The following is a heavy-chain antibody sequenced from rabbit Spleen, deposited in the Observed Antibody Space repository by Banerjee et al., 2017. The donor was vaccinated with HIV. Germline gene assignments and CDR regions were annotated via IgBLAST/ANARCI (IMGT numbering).Heavy chain of an antibody. CDR3: ARELDGGNGGYFDL. D-gene: IGHD4-2*01. CDR2: INTATGKP. V-gene: IGHV1S40*01. J-gene: IGHJ4*01. Sequence: QSLEESGGDLVKPEGSLTLTCKASGFTFSDRDEMCWVRQAPGKGLEWIACINTATGKPVYATWAKVRFTISRTSSTTVTLQMTSLTAADTATYFCARELDGGNGGYFDLLGQGTLVTVS. CDR1: GFTFSDRDE.